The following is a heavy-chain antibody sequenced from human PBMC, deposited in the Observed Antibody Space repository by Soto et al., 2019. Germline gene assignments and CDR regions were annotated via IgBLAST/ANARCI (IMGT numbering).Heavy chain of an antibody. CDR1: GGSISSYY. Sequence: SETLSLTCTVSGGSISSYYWSWIRQRPGKGLEWIGYIYYSWSTNYNHSLKSRVTISVDTSKNQFSLKLSSVTAADTAVYYCARSDGSFCSGYYLPSALPAYYYYGMDVWGQGTTVTVSS. D-gene: IGHD3-3*01. CDR2: IYYSWST. CDR3: ARSDGSFCSGYYLPSALPAYYYYGMDV. V-gene: IGHV4-59*01. J-gene: IGHJ6*02.